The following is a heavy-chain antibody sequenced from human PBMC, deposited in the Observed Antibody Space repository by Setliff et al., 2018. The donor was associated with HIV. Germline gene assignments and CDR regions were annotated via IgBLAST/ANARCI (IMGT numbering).Heavy chain of an antibody. J-gene: IGHJ6*03. CDR2: IYCRGSI. CDR1: GGSISSSSYY. CDR3: ARGRYRSRWYASDHYYIDV. D-gene: IGHD6-13*01. V-gene: IGHV4-39*01. Sequence: PSETLSLTCTVSGGSISSSSYYWGWTRQPPGNGLQWIGSIYCRGSIYYNPALKSRVTISLDTSKNQFSLKLRSVTAADTALYYSARGRYRSRWYASDHYYIDVWGKGTTVTVSS.